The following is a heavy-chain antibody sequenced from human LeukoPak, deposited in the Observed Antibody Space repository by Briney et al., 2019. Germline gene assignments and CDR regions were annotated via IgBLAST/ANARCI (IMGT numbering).Heavy chain of an antibody. D-gene: IGHD3-22*01. CDR3: ARHPAKYYYDSSGFRHWYFDL. CDR2: IYYRGST. J-gene: IGHJ2*01. CDR1: GGSTSRSSYY. V-gene: IGHV4-39*01. Sequence: SETQSLTCTVSGGSTSRSSYYWGWIRQPPGKGLEWIGSIYYRGSTYYNPSLKSRVTISVDTSKNQFSLKLSSVTAADTAVYYCARHPAKYYYDSSGFRHWYFDLWGRGTLVTVSS.